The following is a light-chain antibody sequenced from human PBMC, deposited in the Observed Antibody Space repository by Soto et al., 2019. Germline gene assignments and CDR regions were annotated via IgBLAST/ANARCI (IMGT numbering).Light chain of an antibody. CDR3: QQYKNWPPIT. J-gene: IGKJ5*01. Sequence: EIVLTQSPATLSVSPGESATLSCRASQSVSINLAWYQQKPGQAPRLLIYAAPTRATGIPARFSGSGSGTEFSLTISSLQSDDFAVYHCQQYKNWPPITFGQGTRLEIK. CDR2: AAP. CDR1: QSVSIN. V-gene: IGKV3-15*01.